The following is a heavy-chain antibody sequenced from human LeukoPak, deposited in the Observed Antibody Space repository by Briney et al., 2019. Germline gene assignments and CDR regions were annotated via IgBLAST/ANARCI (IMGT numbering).Heavy chain of an antibody. J-gene: IGHJ2*01. D-gene: IGHD3-22*01. Sequence: SETLSLTCAVSGGSISRSNWWSWVRQPPGKGLEWIGEIYHSGSTKYNPSLKSRVTISMDKSKNQFSLKLSSVTAADTAVYYCARQDYYDTGTWNFDLWGRGTLVTVSS. CDR2: IYHSGST. CDR3: ARQDYYDTGTWNFDL. V-gene: IGHV4-4*02. CDR1: GGSISRSNW.